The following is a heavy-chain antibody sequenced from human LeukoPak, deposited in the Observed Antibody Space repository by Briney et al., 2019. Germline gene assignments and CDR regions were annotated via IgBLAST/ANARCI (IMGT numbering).Heavy chain of an antibody. D-gene: IGHD6-13*01. V-gene: IGHV4-59*01. CDR2: IYYSGST. J-gene: IGHJ4*02. Sequence: SETLSLTCTVSGGSISSYYWSWIRQPPGKGLEWIGYIYYSGSTNYNPSLKSRVTISVDTSKNQFSLKLSSVTAADTAVYYCARGVGESSSWYGGSFDYWGQGTLVTVS. CDR3: ARGVGESSSWYGGSFDY. CDR1: GGSISSYY.